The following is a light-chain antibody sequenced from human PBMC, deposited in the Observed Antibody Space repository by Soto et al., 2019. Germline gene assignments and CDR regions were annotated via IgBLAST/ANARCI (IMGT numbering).Light chain of an antibody. Sequence: IQMTQSPSTLSASVGDRVSITCRASQTICSWLAWYQQKPGKAPNLLIYKASSLESGVPSRYSGSGSGTEFTLTISGLQPDDFAAYYCQQYNSYPYSFGQGTKLEIK. CDR2: KAS. J-gene: IGKJ2*03. V-gene: IGKV1-5*03. CDR1: QTICSW. CDR3: QQYNSYPYS.